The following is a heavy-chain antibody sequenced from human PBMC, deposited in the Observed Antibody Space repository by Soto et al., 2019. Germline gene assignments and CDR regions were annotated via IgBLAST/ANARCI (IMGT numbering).Heavy chain of an antibody. CDR2: ISHRGAT. V-gene: IGHV4-38-2*02. J-gene: IGHJ1*01. Sequence: SETLSLTFSVSGYSIDRLYYWGWIRQTPERWLEWIGSISHRGATSYTPSLKSRAIISLDTSNNQFTLRLTSVTVADTATYYCVRYEYDSSGHDDEHWGQG. D-gene: IGHD3-22*01. CDR1: GYSIDRLYY. CDR3: VRYEYDSSGHDDEH.